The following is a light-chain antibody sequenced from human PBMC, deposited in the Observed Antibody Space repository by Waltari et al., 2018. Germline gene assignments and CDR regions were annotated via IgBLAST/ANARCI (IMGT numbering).Light chain of an antibody. Sequence: SYVPTQTPSVSVAPGQTATITCGGNNIASKSVHWYQQKPGQAPVLVVYDDSDRPSGIPGRFSGSKSGTTATLTISRVEAGDEADYYCQVWHTSVYPVVCGGGTKLRVL. J-gene: IGLJ2*01. V-gene: IGLV3-21*02. CDR1: NIASKS. CDR2: DDS. CDR3: QVWHTSVYPVV.